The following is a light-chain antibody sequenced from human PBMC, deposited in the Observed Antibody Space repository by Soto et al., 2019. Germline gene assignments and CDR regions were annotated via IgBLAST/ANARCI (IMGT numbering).Light chain of an antibody. Sequence: DVQMTQSPSTLSASVGDSVTITCRASQSIAASLAWYQLKPGEAPKLLIYDVSNLESGVPSRFSGSGSGTEFSLTSRSLHPDDFANYYCQQYDYSRTFGQGTKVEIK. CDR3: QQYDYSRT. J-gene: IGKJ1*01. CDR1: QSIAAS. CDR2: DVS. V-gene: IGKV1-5*01.